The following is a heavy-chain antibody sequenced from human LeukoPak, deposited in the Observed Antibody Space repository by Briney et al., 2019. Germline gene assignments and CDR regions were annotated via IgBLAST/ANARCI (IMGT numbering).Heavy chain of an antibody. Sequence: GGSQRLSCAASGFSFRSYWMHWVRQPPGKGLVWVSRISSDRNTTGYADSVKGRFTISRDNAKNTLFLQMNSLRAEDTAVYYCVRSGYYFDSSGYYMADYWGQGTLVTVSS. CDR3: VRSGYYFDSSGYYMADY. J-gene: IGHJ4*02. D-gene: IGHD3-22*01. CDR2: ISSDRNTT. V-gene: IGHV3-74*01. CDR1: GFSFRSYW.